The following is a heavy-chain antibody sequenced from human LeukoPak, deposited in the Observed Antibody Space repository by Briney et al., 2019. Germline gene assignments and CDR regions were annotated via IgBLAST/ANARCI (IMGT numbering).Heavy chain of an antibody. Sequence: ASVKVSCKASGYTFTSYDINWVRQATGQGLEWMGWMNPNSGNTGYAQKFQGRVTMTRNTSISTAYMELSSLRSEDTAVYYCARGEWYYDFWSGYWEFDYWGQGTLVTVSS. V-gene: IGHV1-8*01. CDR2: MNPNSGNT. D-gene: IGHD3-3*01. CDR3: ARGEWYYDFWSGYWEFDY. CDR1: GYTFTSYD. J-gene: IGHJ4*02.